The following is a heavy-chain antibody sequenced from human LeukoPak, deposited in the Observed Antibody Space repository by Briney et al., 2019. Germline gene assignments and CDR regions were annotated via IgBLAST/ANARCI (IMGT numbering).Heavy chain of an antibody. CDR1: GFTFSSYW. D-gene: IGHD3-10*01. CDR2: INSDGNTT. Sequence: GGSLRLSCAASGFTFSSYWMRWVRQAPGKGLVWVSRINSDGNTTNYADSVKGRFTISRDNAKNTLYLQMNSLRADDTAVYYCAGERSDMTDYWGQGTLVTVSS. CDR3: AGERSDMTDY. J-gene: IGHJ4*02. V-gene: IGHV3-74*01.